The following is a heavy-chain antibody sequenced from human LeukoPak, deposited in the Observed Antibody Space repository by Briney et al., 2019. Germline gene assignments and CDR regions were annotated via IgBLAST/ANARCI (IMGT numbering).Heavy chain of an antibody. V-gene: IGHV3-21*01. CDR3: ARDIKHGEGY. Sequence: GGSLRLSCAASGFTFSSYAMNWVRQAPGKGLEWVSSISSSSSYIYYADSVKGRFTISRDNAKNSLYLQMNSLRAEDTAVYYCARDIKHGEGYWGQGTLVTVSS. CDR2: ISSSSSYI. J-gene: IGHJ4*02. D-gene: IGHD4-17*01. CDR1: GFTFSSYA.